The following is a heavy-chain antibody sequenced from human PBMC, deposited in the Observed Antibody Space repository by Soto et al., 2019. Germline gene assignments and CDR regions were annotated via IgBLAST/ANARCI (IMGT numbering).Heavy chain of an antibody. V-gene: IGHV4-59*08. CDR1: GGSISTSY. J-gene: IGHJ5*02. Sequence: QVQLQESGPGLVKPSETLSLTCNVSGGSISTSYWTWIRQPPGKGLEWIGYIYHTGSTRYNPSLRGRVTMSVDTSKNQFSLRLGSVTAADTAVYYCARHPISYSDVLTGQIVYPEFNCIDPWGQGTLVTVSS. D-gene: IGHD3-9*01. CDR3: ARHPISYSDVLTGQIVYPEFNCIDP. CDR2: IYHTGST.